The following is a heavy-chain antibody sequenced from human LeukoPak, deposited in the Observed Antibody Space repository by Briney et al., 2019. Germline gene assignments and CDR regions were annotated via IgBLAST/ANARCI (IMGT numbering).Heavy chain of an antibody. Sequence: ASVKVSCKASGYTFTSYDINWVRQATGQGLEWMGWMNPNSDNTGYAQKFQGRVTITRNTSISTAYMELSSLRSEDTAVYYCAKGTFGSSSSRVAFDIWGQGTMVTVSS. D-gene: IGHD6-13*01. V-gene: IGHV1-8*03. CDR3: AKGTFGSSSSRVAFDI. CDR1: GYTFTSYD. CDR2: MNPNSDNT. J-gene: IGHJ3*02.